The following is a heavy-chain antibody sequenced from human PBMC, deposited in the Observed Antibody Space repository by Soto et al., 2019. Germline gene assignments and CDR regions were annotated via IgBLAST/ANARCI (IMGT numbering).Heavy chain of an antibody. CDR1: GGSISSGGYY. CDR3: ASGIAAASILYYYGMDV. J-gene: IGHJ6*02. CDR2: IYYSGST. D-gene: IGHD6-13*01. Sequence: TLSLTCTISGGSISSGGYYWSWIRQHPGKGLEWIGYIYYSGSTYYNPSLKSRVTISVDTSKNQFSLKLRSVTAADTAVYYCASGIAAASILYYYGMDVWGQGTTVTVS. V-gene: IGHV4-31*03.